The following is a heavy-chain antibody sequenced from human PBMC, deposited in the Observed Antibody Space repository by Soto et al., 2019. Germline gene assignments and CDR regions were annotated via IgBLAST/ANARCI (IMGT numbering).Heavy chain of an antibody. Sequence: GSLRLSCAASGLTFSSYGMHWVRQAPGKGLEWVAFIWHDGGNKFYAESVKGRFTISRDNSKNTLYLQMTSLSAEDTAMYYCARDGDVNTGFGKDYWGQGTLVTVSS. CDR1: GLTFSSYG. V-gene: IGHV3-33*01. J-gene: IGHJ4*02. CDR3: ARDGDVNTGFGKDY. D-gene: IGHD3-10*01. CDR2: IWHDGGNK.